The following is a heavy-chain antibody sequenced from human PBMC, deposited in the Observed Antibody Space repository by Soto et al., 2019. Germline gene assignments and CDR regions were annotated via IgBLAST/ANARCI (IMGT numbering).Heavy chain of an antibody. D-gene: IGHD1-20*01. CDR1: GFTFSNFG. J-gene: IGHJ4*02. CDR3: ARDNWSGEGTFDY. Sequence: QVQLVESGGGVVQPGRSLRLSCAMSGFTFSNFGMQWVRQAPGKGLEWVAVIYYDGYNKYYADSVKGRFTISRDDSKSEVYLQMNSLRAEDTAVYHGARDNWSGEGTFDYWGQGALVTVSS. CDR2: IYYDGYNK. V-gene: IGHV3-33*01.